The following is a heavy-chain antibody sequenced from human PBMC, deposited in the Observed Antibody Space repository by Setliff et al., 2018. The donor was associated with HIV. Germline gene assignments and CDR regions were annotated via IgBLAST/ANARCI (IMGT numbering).Heavy chain of an antibody. V-gene: IGHV4-39*01. CDR2: IYYSGST. CDR1: GGSISNNDYY. J-gene: IGHJ3*02. CDR3: GSGSLLNAFDI. D-gene: IGHD3-10*01. Sequence: SETLSLTCTVSGGSISNNDYYWGWIRQPPGKGLEWIGSIYYSGSTHYNPILKSRISITVDTSKNQFSLKVGSMTAADTAVYYFGSGSLLNAFDIWGQGTMVTVSS.